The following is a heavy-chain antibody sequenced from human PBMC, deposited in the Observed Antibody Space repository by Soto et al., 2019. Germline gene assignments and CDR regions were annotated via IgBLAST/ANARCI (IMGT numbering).Heavy chain of an antibody. CDR2: IDPSDSYT. CDR3: ARTSMQSRGYSYGHGGMDV. J-gene: IGHJ6*02. Sequence: GESLKISCKGSGYSFTSYWISWVRQMPGKGLEWMGRIDPSDSYTNYSPSFQGHVTISADKSISTAYLQWSSLKASDTAMYYCARTSMQSRGYSYGHGGMDVWGQGTTVTVTS. D-gene: IGHD5-18*01. V-gene: IGHV5-10-1*01. CDR1: GYSFTSYW.